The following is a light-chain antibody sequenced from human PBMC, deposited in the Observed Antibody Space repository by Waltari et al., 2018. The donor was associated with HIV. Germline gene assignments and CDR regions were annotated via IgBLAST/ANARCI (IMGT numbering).Light chain of an antibody. CDR3: MQTLQTPFT. J-gene: IGKJ2*01. V-gene: IGKV2-28*01. CDR2: LSS. Sequence: IALTQSSSIAAVAPGEHAFISCKSNQTLRSRGGFTYLVGFFQKSGQSPHLLISLSSSRASGVPAKCSGRGSGTDFTLRITDVEPEDVGVYYCMQTLQTPFTFGQGTKLEL. CDR1: QTLRSRGGFTY.